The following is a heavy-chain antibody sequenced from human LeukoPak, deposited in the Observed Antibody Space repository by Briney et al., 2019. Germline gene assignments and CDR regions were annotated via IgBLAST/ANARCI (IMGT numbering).Heavy chain of an antibody. V-gene: IGHV1-18*01. CDR2: ISAYNGNT. CDR3: ARVYCSGGSCYLGSLSY. J-gene: IGHJ4*02. CDR1: GYTFTSYG. D-gene: IGHD2-15*01. Sequence: ASVKVSCKASGYTFTSYGISWVRQAPRQGLEWMGWISAYNGNTNYAQKLQGRVTMTTDTSTSTAYMELRSLRSDDTAVYYCARVYCSGGSCYLGSLSYWGQGTLVTVSS.